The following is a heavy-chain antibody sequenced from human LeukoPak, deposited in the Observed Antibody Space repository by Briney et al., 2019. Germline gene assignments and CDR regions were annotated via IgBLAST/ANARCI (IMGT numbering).Heavy chain of an antibody. CDR1: GFSLSTSGVG. V-gene: IGHV2-5*02. J-gene: IGHJ6*03. D-gene: IGHD4-17*01. CDR2: IYWDDDK. Sequence: SGPTLVNPTQTLTLTCTFSGFSLSTSGVGVGWIRQPPGKALEWLALIYWDDDKRYSPSLKSRLTITKDTSKNQVVLTMTNMDPVDTATYYCAHSSHESGLREFYYYYYMDVWGKGTTVTVSS. CDR3: AHSSHESGLREFYYYYYMDV.